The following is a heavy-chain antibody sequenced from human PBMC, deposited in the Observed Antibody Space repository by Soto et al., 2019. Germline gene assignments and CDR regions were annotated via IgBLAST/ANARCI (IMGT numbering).Heavy chain of an antibody. CDR3: ARENADGGNSGYFQH. J-gene: IGHJ1*01. CDR2: ISSSSSYI. D-gene: IGHD2-21*02. CDR1: GFTFSSYS. V-gene: IGHV3-21*01. Sequence: GGSLRLSCAASGFTFSSYSMNWVRQAPGKGLEWVSSISSSSSYIYYADSVKGRFTISRDNAKNSLYLQMNSLRAEDTAVYYCARENADGGNSGYFQHWGQGTLVTVSS.